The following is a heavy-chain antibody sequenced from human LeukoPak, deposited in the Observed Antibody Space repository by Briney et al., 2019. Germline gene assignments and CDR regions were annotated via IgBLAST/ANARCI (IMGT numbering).Heavy chain of an antibody. V-gene: IGHV3-48*01. D-gene: IGHD5-24*01. CDR1: GFTFSSYG. Sequence: PGGSLRLSCAASGFTFSSYGMTWVRQAPGKGLEWVSYISSSSSTIYYADSMKGRFTISRDNSKNTLYLLMNSLRAEDTAVYYCARGQRRHIDMAPSFDYWGQGTLVTVSS. CDR2: ISSSSSTI. CDR3: ARGQRRHIDMAPSFDY. J-gene: IGHJ4*02.